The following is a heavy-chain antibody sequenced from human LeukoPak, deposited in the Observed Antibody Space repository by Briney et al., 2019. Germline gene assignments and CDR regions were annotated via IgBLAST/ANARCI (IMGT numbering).Heavy chain of an antibody. CDR3: TRAVAGHPD. V-gene: IGHV4-34*01. Sequence: SETLSLTCAVSDVAFSNYYWSWVRPSPRQGLEWIGEINHSGYTNYNPSLKSRVTMSIDTSKNQFSLLLTSVTAADAGVYYCTRAVAGHPDWGQGTLVTVSS. J-gene: IGHJ4*02. CDR2: INHSGYT. CDR1: DVAFSNYY. D-gene: IGHD6-19*01.